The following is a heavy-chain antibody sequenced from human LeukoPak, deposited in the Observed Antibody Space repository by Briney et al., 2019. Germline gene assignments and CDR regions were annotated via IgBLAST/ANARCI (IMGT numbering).Heavy chain of an antibody. J-gene: IGHJ5*01. CDR3: TRDHSASWYPRNWFDS. CDR1: GDSVSSNSAA. Sequence: SQTLSLTCGISGDSVSSNSAAWNWIRQSPSRGLEWLGRTYYRSKWYYDYASSVKGRITIQPDTSKNQFSLQQNSVTPEDTAVYYCTRDHSASWYPRNWFDSWGQGTLVIVTS. V-gene: IGHV6-1*01. CDR2: TYYRSKWYY. D-gene: IGHD6-13*01.